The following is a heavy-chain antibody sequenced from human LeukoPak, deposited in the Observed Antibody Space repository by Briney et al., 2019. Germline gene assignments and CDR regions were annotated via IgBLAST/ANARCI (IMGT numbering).Heavy chain of an antibody. D-gene: IGHD4-17*01. Sequence: PGGSLRLSCAASGFTFSNYDMNWVRQAPGKGLEWVAVISFDGSNKYYADSVKGRFTISRDNSKNTLYLQMNSLRAEDTAVYYCARDKAVTTMGGWFDPWGQGTLVTVSS. CDR2: ISFDGSNK. V-gene: IGHV3-30-3*01. J-gene: IGHJ5*02. CDR3: ARDKAVTTMGGWFDP. CDR1: GFTFSNYD.